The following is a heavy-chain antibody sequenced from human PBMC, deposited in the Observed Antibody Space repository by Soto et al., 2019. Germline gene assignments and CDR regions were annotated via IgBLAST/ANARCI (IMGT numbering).Heavy chain of an antibody. V-gene: IGHV5-51*01. D-gene: IGHD6-13*01. Sequence: TGESLKISCKGSGYSFTSYWIGWVRQMPGKDLEWMGIIYPGDSDTRYSPSFQGQVTISADKSISTAYLQWSSLKASDTAMYYCARLAGSSSWTGRLAENGMDVWGQGTTVTVSS. CDR3: ARLAGSSSWTGRLAENGMDV. CDR2: IYPGDSDT. J-gene: IGHJ6*02. CDR1: GYSFTSYW.